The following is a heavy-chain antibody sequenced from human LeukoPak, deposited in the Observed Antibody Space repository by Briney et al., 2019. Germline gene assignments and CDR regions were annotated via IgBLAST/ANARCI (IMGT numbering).Heavy chain of an antibody. V-gene: IGHV3-30-3*01. CDR1: GFTFSSYA. D-gene: IGHD3-22*01. Sequence: GGSLRLSCAASGFTFSSYAMHWVRQAPGKGLEWVAVISYDGSSKYYADSVKGRFTISRDNSKNTLYLQMNSLRAEDTAVYYCARDKGYYDSSGYYWRRHAFDIWAKGQWSPSLQ. CDR2: ISYDGSSK. CDR3: ARDKGYYDSSGYYWRRHAFDI. J-gene: IGHJ3*02.